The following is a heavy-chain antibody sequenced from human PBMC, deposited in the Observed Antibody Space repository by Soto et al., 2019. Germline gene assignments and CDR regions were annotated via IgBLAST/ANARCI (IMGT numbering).Heavy chain of an antibody. J-gene: IGHJ6*02. D-gene: IGHD2-8*01. CDR2: INHSGST. CDR3: ARPSMGYYGMDV. CDR1: GGSFSGYY. Sequence: PSETLSLTCAVYGGSFSGYYWSWIRQPPGKGLEWIGEINHSGSTNYNPSLKSRVTISVDTSKNQFSLKLSSVTAADTAVYYCARPSMGYYGMDVWGQGTKVTVSS. V-gene: IGHV4-34*09.